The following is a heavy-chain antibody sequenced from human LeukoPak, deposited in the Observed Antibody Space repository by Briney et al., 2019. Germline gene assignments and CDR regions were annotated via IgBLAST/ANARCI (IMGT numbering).Heavy chain of an antibody. CDR1: GYTFTSYG. CDR3: ARDSITGTTFDY. Sequence: ASVKVSCKASGYTFTSYGISWVRQAPGQGLEWMGWISVYNGNTNYAQKLQGRVTMTTDTSTSTAYMELRSLRSDDTAVYYCARDSITGTTFDYWGQGTLVTVSS. D-gene: IGHD1-7*01. J-gene: IGHJ4*02. V-gene: IGHV1-18*04. CDR2: ISVYNGNT.